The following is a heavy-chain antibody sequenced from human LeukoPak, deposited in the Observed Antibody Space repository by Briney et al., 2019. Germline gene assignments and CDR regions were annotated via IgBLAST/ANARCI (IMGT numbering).Heavy chain of an antibody. CDR2: ITAYNGNT. J-gene: IGHJ4*02. CDR1: GYTFISYG. Sequence: GASVKVSCKASGYTFISYGISWVRQAPGQGLEWMGWITAYNGNTNYAQKLQGRLTMTTDTSTSTAYMELRSLRSGDTAVYYCARYSNPGYYYDSSGYPGDSWGQGTLVTVSS. D-gene: IGHD3-22*01. V-gene: IGHV1-18*01. CDR3: ARYSNPGYYYDSSGYPGDS.